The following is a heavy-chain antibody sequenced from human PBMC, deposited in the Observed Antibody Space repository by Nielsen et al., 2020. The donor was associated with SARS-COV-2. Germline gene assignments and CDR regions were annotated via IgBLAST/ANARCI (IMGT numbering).Heavy chain of an antibody. Sequence: GESLKISCAASGFTFSSYAMSWVRQAPGKGLEWGSVIYSGGSSTYYADSVKGRFTISRDNSKNTLYLQMNSLRAEDTAVYYCAKDLYGDYDYYYYGMDVWGQGTTVTVSS. D-gene: IGHD4-17*01. J-gene: IGHJ6*02. CDR1: GFTFSSYA. CDR2: IYSGGSST. V-gene: IGHV3-23*03. CDR3: AKDLYGDYDYYYYGMDV.